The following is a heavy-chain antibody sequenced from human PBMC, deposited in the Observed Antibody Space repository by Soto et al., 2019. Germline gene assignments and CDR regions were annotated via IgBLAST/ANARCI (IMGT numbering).Heavy chain of an antibody. CDR1: GGSISSSTNW. D-gene: IGHD1-26*01. V-gene: IGHV4-4*02. J-gene: IGHJ4*02. Sequence: SETLSLTCTVSGGSISSSTNWWYWVRQPPGKGLEWIGEVHPSAGTNYNPSLRGRVTISIDNSKNQLSLKLTSVTAADTAVYYCARDPYSGDYLLAYWGQGTLVTVSS. CDR3: ARDPYSGDYLLAY. CDR2: VHPSAGT.